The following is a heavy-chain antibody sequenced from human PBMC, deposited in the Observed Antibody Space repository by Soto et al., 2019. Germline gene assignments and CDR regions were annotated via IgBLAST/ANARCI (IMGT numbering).Heavy chain of an antibody. CDR2: IHPGDPEI. D-gene: IGHD3-3*01. V-gene: IGHV5-51*01. J-gene: IGHJ4*02. CDR3: ASPITVFGVLFL. CDR1: GYRFSSYW. Sequence: GESLKISCKGSGYRFSSYWVGWVRQKAGEGLEWMGMIHPGDPEIIYSPSFQGQVTISADKSISTAYLQWSSLKASDSAMYYCASPITVFGVLFLWRQGPLVTVPS.